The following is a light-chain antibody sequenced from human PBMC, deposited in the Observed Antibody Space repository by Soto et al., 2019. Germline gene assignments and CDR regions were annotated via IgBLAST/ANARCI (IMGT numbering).Light chain of an antibody. Sequence: EIVLTQSPGTLSLSPGERATLSCRASQSVSSSYLAWYQQKPGQAPRLLIYGASSRATGIPDRFSGSGSGTDFTLTISRLEPGDFAVYYCQQYESSRWTFGQGTKVEIK. CDR2: GAS. V-gene: IGKV3-20*01. CDR1: QSVSSSY. CDR3: QQYESSRWT. J-gene: IGKJ1*01.